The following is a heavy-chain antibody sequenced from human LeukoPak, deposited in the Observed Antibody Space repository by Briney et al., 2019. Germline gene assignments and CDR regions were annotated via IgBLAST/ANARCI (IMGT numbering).Heavy chain of an antibody. V-gene: IGHV4-34*01. CDR2: INHVGST. D-gene: IGHD3-22*01. CDR1: GGSFSGYY. J-gene: IGHJ4*02. Sequence: SETLSLTCAVYGGSFSGYYWTWIRQPPGKGLEWIGEINHVGSTKYNPSLKSRATMSVDPSKNQFSLKLSAVTAADTAVYYCARGYYDSRIDYWGQGTLVTVSS. CDR3: ARGYYDSRIDY.